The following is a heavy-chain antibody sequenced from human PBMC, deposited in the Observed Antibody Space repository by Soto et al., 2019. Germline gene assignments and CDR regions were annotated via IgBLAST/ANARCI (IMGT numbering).Heavy chain of an antibody. D-gene: IGHD2-21*02. CDR2: IGTTSSYI. CDR1: GFTFGTYT. Sequence: EVQLVESGGGLVKPGGSLRLSCAASGFTFGTYTMNWVRQAPGKGLEWVSSIGTTSSYIYYADSVRGRFTISRDNARDSLYLQNGSLRAEDTAVYYCARVMCGDCSTYYYYSMDVWGQGATGTVPS. V-gene: IGHV3-21*01. CDR3: ARVMCGDCSTYYYYSMDV. J-gene: IGHJ6*02.